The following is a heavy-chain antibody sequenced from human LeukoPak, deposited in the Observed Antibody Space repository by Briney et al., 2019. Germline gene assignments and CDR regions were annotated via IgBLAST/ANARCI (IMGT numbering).Heavy chain of an antibody. J-gene: IGHJ6*04. CDR3: AELGITMIGGV. D-gene: IGHD3-10*02. CDR1: GFTFSSYS. V-gene: IGHV3-7*01. Sequence: GGSLRLSCAASGFTFSSYSMNWVRQAPGKGLEWVATIKQDGSEKYYVDSVKGRFTISRDNAKNSLYLQMNSLRAEDTAVYYCAELGITMIGGVWGKGTTVTISS. CDR2: IKQDGSEK.